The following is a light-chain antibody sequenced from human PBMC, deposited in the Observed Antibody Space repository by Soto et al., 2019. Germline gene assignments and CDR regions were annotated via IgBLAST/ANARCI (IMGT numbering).Light chain of an antibody. J-gene: IGKJ5*01. Sequence: EIVFTQCPGTLSLSPGDRATLSCRASQTVSNNYLAWCQQKPGQAPRVIMYGASRRATGIPDRFSGGGSGTDFTLTISRLEPEDFAVYFCQQYAGPPTTFGQGTRLEIK. CDR3: QQYAGPPTT. CDR2: GAS. CDR1: QTVSNNY. V-gene: IGKV3-20*01.